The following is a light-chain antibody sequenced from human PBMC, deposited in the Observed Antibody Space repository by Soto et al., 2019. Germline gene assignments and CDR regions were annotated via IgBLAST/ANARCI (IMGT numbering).Light chain of an antibody. J-gene: IGLJ3*02. CDR3: GSWDRRLSAMV. CDR1: RSNIGDHF. Sequence: QSVLTQPPSVSAAPGQKVTISCSGSRSNIGDHFVDWYQQLPGTAPRLLVYDSDKRPSGSPDRFSGSKSETSATLSITVLRPGDEADYYCGSWDRRLSAMVFGGGTKLTVL. V-gene: IGLV1-51*01. CDR2: DSD.